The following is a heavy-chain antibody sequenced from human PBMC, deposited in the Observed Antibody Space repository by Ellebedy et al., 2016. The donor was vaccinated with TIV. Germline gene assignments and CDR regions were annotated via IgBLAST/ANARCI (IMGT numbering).Heavy chain of an antibody. J-gene: IGHJ4*02. V-gene: IGHV3-33*01. CDR3: ARGELRCDY. D-gene: IGHD4-17*01. CDR1: GFTFSSYG. CDR2: IWYDGSNK. Sequence: PGGSLRLFCAASGFTFSSYGMHWVRQAPGKGLEWVAVIWYDGSNKYYADSVKGRFTIARDNSKNTLYLQMNSLRAEDTAVYYCARGELRCDYWGQGTLVTVSS.